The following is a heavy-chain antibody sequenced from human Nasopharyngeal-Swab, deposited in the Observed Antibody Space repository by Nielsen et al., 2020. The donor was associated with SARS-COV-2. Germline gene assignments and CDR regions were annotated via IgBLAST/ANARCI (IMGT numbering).Heavy chain of an antibody. Sequence: GESLKISCAASGFTVSSNYMSWVRQAPGKGPEWVSVIYSGGSTYYADSVKGRFTISRDNSKNTLYLQMNSLRAEDTAVYYCARDPVAARTPHYYYGMDVWGQGTTVTVSS. CDR2: IYSGGST. CDR1: GFTVSSNY. V-gene: IGHV3-66*01. J-gene: IGHJ6*02. D-gene: IGHD6-6*01. CDR3: ARDPVAARTPHYYYGMDV.